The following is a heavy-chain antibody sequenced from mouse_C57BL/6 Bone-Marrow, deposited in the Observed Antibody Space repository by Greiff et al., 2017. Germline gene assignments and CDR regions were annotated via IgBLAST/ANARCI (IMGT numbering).Heavy chain of an antibody. J-gene: IGHJ1*03. CDR1: GYTFTSYW. Sequence: QVQLQQPGAELVKPGASVKLSCKASGYTFTSYWMHWVKQRPGQGLEWIGMIHPNSGSTNYNEKFKSKATLTVDKSSSTAYMQLSSLTSEDSAVYYCARRLYYGAYFDVWGRGTTVTLSS. CDR3: ARRLYYGAYFDV. V-gene: IGHV1-64*01. CDR2: IHPNSGST. D-gene: IGHD1-1*01.